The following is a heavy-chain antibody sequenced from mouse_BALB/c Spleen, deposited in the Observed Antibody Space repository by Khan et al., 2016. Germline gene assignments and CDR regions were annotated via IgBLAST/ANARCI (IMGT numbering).Heavy chain of an antibody. CDR2: INTYTGEP. CDR1: GYTFTNYG. D-gene: IGHD1-1*01. Sequence: QIQLVQSGPELKKPGETVKISCKASGYTFTNYGMIWVKQAPGKGLKWMGWINTYTGEPTYADDFKGRFAFSLETSASTTYLQINIHKNEDTATYFCARPDYGSSRGFAYWGQGTLVTVSA. V-gene: IGHV9-3-1*01. J-gene: IGHJ3*01. CDR3: ARPDYGSSRGFAY.